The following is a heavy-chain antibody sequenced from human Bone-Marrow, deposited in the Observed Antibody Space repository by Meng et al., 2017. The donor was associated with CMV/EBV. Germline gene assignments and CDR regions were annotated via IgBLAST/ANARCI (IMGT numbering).Heavy chain of an antibody. Sequence: SETLSLTCTVSGGSISSYYWSWIRQPPGKGLEWIGYIYYSGSTNYNPSLKSRVTISVDTSKNQFSLKLSSVTAADTAVYYCARSAGLLWENWFDPWGQGTLVTVSS. V-gene: IGHV4-59*12. D-gene: IGHD2-21*01. CDR1: GGSISSYY. J-gene: IGHJ5*02. CDR2: IYYSGST. CDR3: ARSAGLLWENWFDP.